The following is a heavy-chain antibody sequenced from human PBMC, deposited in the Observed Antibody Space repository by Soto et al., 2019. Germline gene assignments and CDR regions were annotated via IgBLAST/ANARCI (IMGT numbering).Heavy chain of an antibody. CDR2: IYYSGST. CDR3: ASHTGYSRDTDVFDI. J-gene: IGHJ3*02. CDR1: GGSISSSSYY. Sequence: QLPLQESGPGLVKPSETLSLTCTVSGGSISSSSYYWGWIRQPPGKGLEWIGSIYYSGSTYYNPSLKNRATIPADTAKNQFSLKLSSVTAADTAVYYCASHTGYSRDTDVFDIWGQGTMVTVSS. D-gene: IGHD6-13*01. V-gene: IGHV4-39*01.